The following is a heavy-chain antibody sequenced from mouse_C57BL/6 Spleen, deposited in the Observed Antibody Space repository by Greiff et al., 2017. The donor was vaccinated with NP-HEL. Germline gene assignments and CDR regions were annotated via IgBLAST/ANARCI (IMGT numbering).Heavy chain of an antibody. CDR1: GYTFTSYW. J-gene: IGHJ3*01. Sequence: QVHVKQPGAELVKPGASVKMSCKASGYTFTSYWITWVKQRPGQGLEWIGDIYPGSGSTNYNEKFKSKATLTVDTSSSTAYMQLSSLTYEDSAVYYCARWDYSNLAWFAYWGQGTLVTVSA. CDR3: ARWDYSNLAWFAY. V-gene: IGHV1-55*01. CDR2: IYPGSGST. D-gene: IGHD2-5*01.